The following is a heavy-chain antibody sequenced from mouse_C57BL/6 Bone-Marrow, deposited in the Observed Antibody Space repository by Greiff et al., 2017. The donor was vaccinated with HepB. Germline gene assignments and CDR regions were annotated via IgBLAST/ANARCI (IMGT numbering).Heavy chain of an antibody. CDR2: INPSSGYT. CDR3: ALYGNYVSYAMDY. Sequence: QVQLQQSGAELAKPGASVKLSCKASGYTFTSYWMHWVNQRPGQGLEWIGYINPSSGYTKYNQKFKAKATLTADKSSSTAYMQLSSLTYEDSAVYYCALYGNYVSYAMDYWGQGTSVTVSS. D-gene: IGHD2-1*01. V-gene: IGHV1-7*01. J-gene: IGHJ4*01. CDR1: GYTFTSYW.